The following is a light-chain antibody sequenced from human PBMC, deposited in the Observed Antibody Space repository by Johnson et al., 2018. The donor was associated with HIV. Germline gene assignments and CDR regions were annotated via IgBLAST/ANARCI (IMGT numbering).Light chain of an antibody. CDR1: SSNIGNNY. CDR2: RSN. V-gene: IGLV1-47*01. Sequence: QSVLTQPPSVSAAPGQKVTISCSGSSSNIGNNYVSWYQQLPGTAPKLLIYRSNQRPSGVPYRFSGSKSGTSASLAISGLQSEDEADYYCAAWDDSLSAFYVFGTGTKVTVL. CDR3: AAWDDSLSAFYV. J-gene: IGLJ1*01.